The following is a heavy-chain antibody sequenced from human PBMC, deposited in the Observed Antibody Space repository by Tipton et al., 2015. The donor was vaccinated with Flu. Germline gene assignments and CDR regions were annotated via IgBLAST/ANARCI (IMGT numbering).Heavy chain of an antibody. D-gene: IGHD1-7*01. Sequence: LRLSCAVSGGSISSGGYSWNWIRQPPGKGLEWIGYIYHTGSTYYTPSLKSRVTISVDTSKNQFSLKLTSMTAADTAVYFCSRGTGTTRGYFHHWGQGTLVTVSS. V-gene: IGHV4-30-2*01. CDR1: GGSISSGGYS. CDR3: SRGTGTTRGYFHH. J-gene: IGHJ1*01. CDR2: IYHTGST.